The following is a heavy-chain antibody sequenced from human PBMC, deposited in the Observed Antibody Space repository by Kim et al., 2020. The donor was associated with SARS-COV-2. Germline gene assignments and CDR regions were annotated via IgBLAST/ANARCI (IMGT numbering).Heavy chain of an antibody. J-gene: IGHJ2*01. D-gene: IGHD2-21*02. CDR3: ARTCGGDCYPRVWYFDL. CDR1: GGSISSYY. V-gene: IGHV4-59*08. Sequence: SETLSLTCTVSGGSISSYYWSWIRQPPGKGLEWIGYIYYSGSTNYNPSLKSRVTISVDTSKNQFSLKLSSVTAADTAVYYCARTCGGDCYPRVWYFDLWG. CDR2: IYYSGST.